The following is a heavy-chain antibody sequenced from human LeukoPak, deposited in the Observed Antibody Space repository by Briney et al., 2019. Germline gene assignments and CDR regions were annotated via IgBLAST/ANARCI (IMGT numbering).Heavy chain of an antibody. CDR3: ARAISRWTYAMDA. D-gene: IGHD3-9*01. V-gene: IGHV4-34*01. CDR2: INHSGST. J-gene: IGHJ6*04. Sequence: PSETLSLTCAVYGGSFSGYYWSWIRQPPGKGLEWIGEINHSGSTNYNPSLKSRVTISVDTSKNQFSLKLSSVTAADTAVYYCARAISRWTYAMDAWGKGTTVTVSS. CDR1: GGSFSGYY.